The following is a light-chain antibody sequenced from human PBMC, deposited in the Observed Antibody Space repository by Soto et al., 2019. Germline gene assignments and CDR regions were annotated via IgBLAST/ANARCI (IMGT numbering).Light chain of an antibody. V-gene: IGLV2-14*01. CDR1: ISDVGAYNY. CDR2: EVN. Sequence: QSVLTQPASVSGSPGQSITISCTGTISDVGAYNYVSWYQQHPGKAPKLMFYEVNNRPSGVSNRFSGSKSRNTASLTFSGLQAEDEADYYCSSYTSGSTLVFGGGTKLTVL. J-gene: IGLJ2*01. CDR3: SSYTSGSTLV.